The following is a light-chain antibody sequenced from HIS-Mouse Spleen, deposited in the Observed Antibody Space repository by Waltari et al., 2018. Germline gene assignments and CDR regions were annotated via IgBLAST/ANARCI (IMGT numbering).Light chain of an antibody. CDR1: QRISSR. J-gene: IGKJ1*01. CDR2: KAS. CDR3: QKYNSYWT. V-gene: IGKV1-5*03. Sequence: IQMTQSPSTLPASVGDRVTITCRASQRISSRLAWYQQKPGKAPKLLIYKASSLESGVPSRFSGSGSGTEFTLTISSMQPDDFATYYCQKYNSYWTFGQGTKVEIK.